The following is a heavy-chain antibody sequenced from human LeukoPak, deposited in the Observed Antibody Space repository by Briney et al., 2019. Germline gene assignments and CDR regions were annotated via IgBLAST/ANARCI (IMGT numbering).Heavy chain of an antibody. CDR3: ARDRGSAGGFDY. V-gene: IGHV4-59*01. CDR2: IYYSGTT. J-gene: IGHJ4*01. CDR1: GGSISPYY. D-gene: IGHD2-15*01. Sequence: SETLSLTCSVSGGSISPYYWSWIRQPPGKGLEWIGSIYYSGTTNYNPSLKSRVTISVDTSKNQFSLKLSSVTAADTAVYYCARDRGSAGGFDYWGQGNLVNVS.